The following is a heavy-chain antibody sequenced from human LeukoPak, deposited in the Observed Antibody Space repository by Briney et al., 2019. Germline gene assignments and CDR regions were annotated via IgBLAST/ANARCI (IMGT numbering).Heavy chain of an antibody. CDR1: GFTFSSYS. V-gene: IGHV4-38-2*02. CDR2: IYHSGST. CDR3: ARDPFGEYAFDI. J-gene: IGHJ3*02. Sequence: GSLRLSCAASGFTFSSYSMNWVRQAPGKGLEWIGTIYHSGSTYYNPSLKSRVTISIDTSKNQFSLKLSSVTAADTAVYYCARDPFGEYAFDIWGQGTMVTVSS. D-gene: IGHD3-10*01.